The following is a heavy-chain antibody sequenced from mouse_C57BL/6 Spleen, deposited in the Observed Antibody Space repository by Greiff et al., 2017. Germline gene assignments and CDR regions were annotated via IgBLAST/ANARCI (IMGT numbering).Heavy chain of an antibody. J-gene: IGHJ4*01. CDR3: ARAVTRAMDY. CDR2: IYPRGGNT. D-gene: IGHD3-3*01. CDR1: GYTFPSYG. Sequence: QVQLQQSGAELARPGASVKLSCKASGYTFPSYGISWVKQRPGPGLEWIGEIYPRGGNTYYNEKFKGKATLTADKTSSTAYMELRSLTSEDSAVYFCARAVTRAMDYWGQGTSVTVSS. V-gene: IGHV1-81*01.